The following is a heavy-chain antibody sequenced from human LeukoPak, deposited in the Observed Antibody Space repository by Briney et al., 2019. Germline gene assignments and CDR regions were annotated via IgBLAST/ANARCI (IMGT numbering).Heavy chain of an antibody. D-gene: IGHD5-12*01. J-gene: IGHJ4*02. CDR1: GYTFTVYN. V-gene: IGHV1-46*01. CDR3: ARRYSGYDFGY. CDR2: INPSGGST. Sequence: ASVKVSCKASGYTFTVYNIHWVRQAPGQGLEWTGRINPSGGSTIYAQKFQGRVTMTSDTSTTTVYMEMNSLRPEDTAVYSCARRYSGYDFGYWGQGTLVTVSS.